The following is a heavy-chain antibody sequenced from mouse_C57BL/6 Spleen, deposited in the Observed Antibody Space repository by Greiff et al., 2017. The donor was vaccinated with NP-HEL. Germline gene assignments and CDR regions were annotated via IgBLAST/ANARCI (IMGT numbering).Heavy chain of an antibody. Sequence: EVQVVESGGGLVKPGGSLKLSCAASGFTFSDSGMHWVRQAPEKGLEWVAYISSGSSTIYYADTVKGRFTISRDNAKNTLFLQMTSLRSEDTAMYYCARDYYGSSAAYWGQGTLVTVSA. D-gene: IGHD1-1*01. J-gene: IGHJ3*01. CDR3: ARDYYGSSAAY. V-gene: IGHV5-17*01. CDR2: ISSGSSTI. CDR1: GFTFSDSG.